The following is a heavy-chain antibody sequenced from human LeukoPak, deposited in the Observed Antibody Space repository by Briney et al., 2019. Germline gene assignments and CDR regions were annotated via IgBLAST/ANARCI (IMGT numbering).Heavy chain of an antibody. J-gene: IGHJ4*02. V-gene: IGHV3-30-3*01. CDR2: ISYDGSNK. CDR1: GFTFSSYA. D-gene: IGHD3-10*01. CDR3: ARKSGSGTPVGVLDY. Sequence: GGSLRLSCAASGFTFSSYAMHWVRQAPGKGLEWVAVISYDGSNKYYADSVKGRFTISRDNSKNTLYLQMNSLRAEDTAVYYCARKSGSGTPVGVLDYWGQGTLVTVSS.